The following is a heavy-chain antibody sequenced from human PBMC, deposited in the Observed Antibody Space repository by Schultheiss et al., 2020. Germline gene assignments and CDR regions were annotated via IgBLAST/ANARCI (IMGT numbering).Heavy chain of an antibody. CDR1: GFTFSSYG. CDR3: ASHDTYYYDSSGSKRDY. D-gene: IGHD3-22*01. J-gene: IGHJ4*02. V-gene: IGHV3-48*04. Sequence: GGSLRLSCAASGFTFSSYGMSWVRQAPGKGLEWVSYISSSGSTIYYADSVKGRFTISRDNAKNTLYLQMNSLRAEDTAVYYCASHDTYYYDSSGSKRDYWGQGTLVTVSS. CDR2: ISSSGSTI.